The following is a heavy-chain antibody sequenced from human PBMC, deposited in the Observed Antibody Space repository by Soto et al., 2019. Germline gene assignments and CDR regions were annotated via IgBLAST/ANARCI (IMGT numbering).Heavy chain of an antibody. CDR3: ARGQGYYFDY. Sequence: HPWGSLRLSCAASGFTCSSYAMHWVRQAPGKGLEYVSAISSNGGSTYYANSVKGRFTISRDNSKNTLYLQMGSLRAEDMAVYYCARGQGYYFDYWGQGTLVTVSS. CDR2: ISSNGGST. J-gene: IGHJ4*02. V-gene: IGHV3-64*01. CDR1: GFTCSSYA.